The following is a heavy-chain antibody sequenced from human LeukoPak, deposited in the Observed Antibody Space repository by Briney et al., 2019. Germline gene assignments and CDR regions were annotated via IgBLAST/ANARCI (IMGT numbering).Heavy chain of an antibody. V-gene: IGHV3-74*01. Sequence: GGSLRLTCVASGFTFSGFYIHWVRQAPGKGLVWVSHINWDGSVTTYADSVRGRFTISRDNAKNTLYPQMDSLRAEDTAVYYCSRGGYSHAFDIWGQGTMVTVSS. CDR3: SRGGYSHAFDI. CDR2: INWDGSVT. J-gene: IGHJ3*02. CDR1: GFTFSGFY. D-gene: IGHD2-15*01.